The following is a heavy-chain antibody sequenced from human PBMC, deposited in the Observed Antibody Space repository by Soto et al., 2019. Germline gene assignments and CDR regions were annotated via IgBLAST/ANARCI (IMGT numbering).Heavy chain of an antibody. Sequence: PGGSLRLSCAASGFTFSSYSMNWVRQAPGKGLEWVSYISSSSSTIYYADSAKGRFTISRDNAKNSLYLQMNSLRDEDTAAYYCARDAIYSGSYPGPFDYWGQGTLVTVSS. CDR2: ISSSSSTI. V-gene: IGHV3-48*02. CDR1: GFTFSSYS. J-gene: IGHJ4*02. D-gene: IGHD1-26*01. CDR3: ARDAIYSGSYPGPFDY.